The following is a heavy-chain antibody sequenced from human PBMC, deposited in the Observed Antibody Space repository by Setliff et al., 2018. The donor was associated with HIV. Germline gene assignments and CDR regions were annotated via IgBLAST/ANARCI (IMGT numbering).Heavy chain of an antibody. CDR3: ARLSRDGYNGGGWFDP. Sequence: ASVKVSCKASGYTFTSYGISWVRQAPGQGLEWMGWISAYNGSTNYAQKLQGRVTMTTDTSTSTAYMELRSLRSDDTAVYYCARLSRDGYNGGGWFDPWGQGTLVTVSS. D-gene: IGHD2-21*01. J-gene: IGHJ5*02. V-gene: IGHV1-18*01. CDR2: ISAYNGST. CDR1: GYTFTSYG.